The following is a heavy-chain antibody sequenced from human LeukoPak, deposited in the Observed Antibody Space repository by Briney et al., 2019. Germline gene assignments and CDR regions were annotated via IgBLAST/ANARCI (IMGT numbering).Heavy chain of an antibody. J-gene: IGHJ4*02. D-gene: IGHD3-10*01. CDR1: GFTFSSYG. V-gene: IGHV3-30*02. CDR3: ATGSGSSPRPFDY. Sequence: GGSLRLSCAASGFTFSSYGMHWVRQAPGKGLEWVTFIQNDGSNKYYADSVKGRFTMSRDNSKSTLYLQMSSLRGDDTAAYYCATGSGSSPRPFDYWGQGPLVTVSS. CDR2: IQNDGSNK.